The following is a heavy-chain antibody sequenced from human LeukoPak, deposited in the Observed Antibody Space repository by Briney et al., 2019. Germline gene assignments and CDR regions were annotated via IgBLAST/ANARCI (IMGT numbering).Heavy chain of an antibody. Sequence: ASVKVSCKASGYTFTDYDFNWVRQAPGQGLEWMGWMKSNNGHTGYAQKFQGRVTMTRDTSISTAYTELSSLTFEDTAVYYCARGPPNWGMVGYWGQGTLVTVSS. CDR1: GYTFTDYD. CDR3: ARGPPNWGMVGY. CDR2: MKSNNGHT. J-gene: IGHJ4*02. D-gene: IGHD7-27*01. V-gene: IGHV1-8*01.